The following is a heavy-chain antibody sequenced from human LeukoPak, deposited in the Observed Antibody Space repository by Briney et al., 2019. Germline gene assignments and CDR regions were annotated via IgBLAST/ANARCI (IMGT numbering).Heavy chain of an antibody. D-gene: IGHD3-10*01. CDR2: INHSGST. J-gene: IGHJ4*02. V-gene: IGHV4-34*01. Sequence: SETLSLTCAVYGGSFSGYYWTWIRQPPGKGLEWIGEINHSGSTNYNPSLKSRVTISIDTPKNQISLNLTSVTAADAALYYCAGGTTPGVFWGQGTLATVSS. CDR3: AGGTTPGVF. CDR1: GGSFSGYY.